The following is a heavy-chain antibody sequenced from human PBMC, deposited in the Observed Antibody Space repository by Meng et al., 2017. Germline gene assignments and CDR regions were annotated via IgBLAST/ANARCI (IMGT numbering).Heavy chain of an antibody. CDR2: IYYSGST. CDR1: GGSISSSSYY. J-gene: IGHJ4*02. Sequence: GSLRLSCTVSGGSISSSSYYWGWFRQPPGKGLEWIGSIYYSGSTYYNPSLKSRVTISVDTSKNQFSLKLSSVTAADTAVYYCARVAVGYFDRAPYYFDYWGQGTLVTVSS. D-gene: IGHD3-9*01. V-gene: IGHV4-39*07. CDR3: ARVAVGYFDRAPYYFDY.